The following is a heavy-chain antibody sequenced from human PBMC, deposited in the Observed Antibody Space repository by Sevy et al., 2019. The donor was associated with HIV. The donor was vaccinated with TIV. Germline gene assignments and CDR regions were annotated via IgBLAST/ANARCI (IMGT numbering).Heavy chain of an antibody. Sequence: SETLSLTCTVSGGSISSSSYYWGWIRQPPGRGREGIGRIYYSGSTYYNPSPKSRVTVSVDTSKNQFSLKLSSVTAADTAVYYCARRGVKWELLPYYFDYWGQGTLVTVSS. J-gene: IGHJ4*02. V-gene: IGHV4-39*01. CDR2: IYYSGST. CDR3: ARRGVKWELLPYYFDY. CDR1: GGSISSSSYY. D-gene: IGHD1-26*01.